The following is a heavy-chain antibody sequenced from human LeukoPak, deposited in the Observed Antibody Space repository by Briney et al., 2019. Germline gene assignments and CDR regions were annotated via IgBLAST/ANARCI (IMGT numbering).Heavy chain of an antibody. CDR1: GGSISSYY. CDR3: ARGRFGELWGPRNLNWFDP. CDR2: IYYSGST. D-gene: IGHD3-10*01. V-gene: IGHV4-59*01. J-gene: IGHJ5*02. Sequence: SETLSLTCTVSGGSISSYYWSWIRQPPGKGLEWIGYIYYSGSTNYNPSLKSRVTISVDTSKNQFSLKLSSVTAADTAVYYCARGRFGELWGPRNLNWFDPWGQETLGTVSS.